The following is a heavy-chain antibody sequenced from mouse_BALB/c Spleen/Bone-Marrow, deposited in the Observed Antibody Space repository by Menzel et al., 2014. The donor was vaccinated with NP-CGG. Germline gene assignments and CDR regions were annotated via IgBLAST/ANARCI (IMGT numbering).Heavy chain of an antibody. V-gene: IGHV1S81*02. CDR1: GYTFTSYY. CDR2: INPSNGGT. D-gene: IGHD2-13*01. J-gene: IGHJ3*01. CDR3: TREGDSPFAY. Sequence: QVQLKESGAELVKPGASVKLSCKASGYTFTSYYMYWVKQRPGQGLEWIGEINPSNGGTNFNEKFKSKATLTVDKSSSTAYMLLSSLTSEDSAVYYCTREGDSPFAYWGQGTLVTVSA.